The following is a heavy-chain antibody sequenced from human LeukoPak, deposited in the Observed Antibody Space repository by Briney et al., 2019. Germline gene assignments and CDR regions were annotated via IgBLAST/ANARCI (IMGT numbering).Heavy chain of an antibody. CDR2: IYYSGST. D-gene: IGHD3-22*01. V-gene: IGHV4-59*01. CDR3: ARVPPGYYDSSGILDI. CDR1: GGSFSGYY. J-gene: IGHJ3*02. Sequence: PSETLSLTCAVYGGSFSGYYWSWIRQPPGKGLEWIGYIYYSGSTNYNPSLKSRVTISVDTSKNQFSLKLSSVTAADTAVYYRARVPPGYYDSSGILDIWGQGTMVTVSS.